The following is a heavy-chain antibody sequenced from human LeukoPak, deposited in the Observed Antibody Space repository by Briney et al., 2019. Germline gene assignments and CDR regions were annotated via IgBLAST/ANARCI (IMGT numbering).Heavy chain of an antibody. CDR3: ARDQMGGSYYGYFQH. V-gene: IGHV1-18*01. CDR2: ISAYNGNT. Sequence: ASVKVSCKASGYTFTTYGISWVGQAPGQGLEWMGWISAYNGNTKYAQKLQGRVTMTTDTSTSTAYMELKSLRSDDTAVYYCARDQMGGSYYGYFQHWGQGTLVTVSS. CDR1: GYTFTTYG. J-gene: IGHJ1*01. D-gene: IGHD1-26*01.